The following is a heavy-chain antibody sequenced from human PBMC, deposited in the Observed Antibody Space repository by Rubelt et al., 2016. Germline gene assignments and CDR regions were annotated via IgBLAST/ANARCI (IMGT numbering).Heavy chain of an antibody. CDR3: ARNLIMITFGGVIVPPDY. V-gene: IGHV1-18*01. Sequence: QVQLVQSGAEVKKPGASVKVSCKASGYTFTSYGISWVRQAPGQGLEWMGWISAYNGNTNYAQKLPGRVTMTTDTSTSTAYMELRSLRSDDTAVYYCARNLIMITFGGVIVPPDYWGQGTLVTVSS. J-gene: IGHJ4*02. D-gene: IGHD3-16*02. CDR2: ISAYNGNT. CDR1: GYTFTSYG.